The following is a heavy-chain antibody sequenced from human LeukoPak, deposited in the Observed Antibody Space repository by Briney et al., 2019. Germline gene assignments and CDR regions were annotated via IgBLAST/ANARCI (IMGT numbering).Heavy chain of an antibody. CDR3: AELGITMIGGV. J-gene: IGHJ6*04. Sequence: VASVKVSCKASGYTFTSYYMHWVRQAPGQGLEWMGIINPSGGSTSYAQKFQGRVTMTRDMSTSTVYMELSSLRAEDTAVYHCAELGITMIGGVWGKGTTVTISS. CDR1: GYTFTSYY. V-gene: IGHV1-46*01. CDR2: INPSGGST. D-gene: IGHD3-10*02.